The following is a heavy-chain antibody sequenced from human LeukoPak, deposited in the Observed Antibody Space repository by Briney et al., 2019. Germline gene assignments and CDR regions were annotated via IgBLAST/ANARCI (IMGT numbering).Heavy chain of an antibody. CDR2: IYNSGNT. Sequence: SETLSLTCTVSGGSINSYYWTWIRQPPGKGLEWIGNIYNSGNTNYNPSLKSRVTISVDKSKNQFSLKLSSVTAADTAVYYCARTADYYYYMDVWGKGTTVTVSS. V-gene: IGHV4-59*12. D-gene: IGHD6-25*01. CDR1: GGSINSYY. CDR3: ARTADYYYYMDV. J-gene: IGHJ6*03.